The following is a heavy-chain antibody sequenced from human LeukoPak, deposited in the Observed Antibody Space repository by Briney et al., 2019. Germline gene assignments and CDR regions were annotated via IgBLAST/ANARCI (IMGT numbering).Heavy chain of an antibody. V-gene: IGHV4-59*08. Sequence: SETLSLTCTVSGGSISSYYWSWIRQPPGKGQEWIGYIYYSGSTNYNPSLKSRVTISVDTSKNQFSLKLSSVTAADTAVYYCARQLLRAFDYWGQGTLVTVSS. CDR2: IYYSGST. CDR3: ARQLLRAFDY. D-gene: IGHD3-22*01. J-gene: IGHJ4*02. CDR1: GGSISSYY.